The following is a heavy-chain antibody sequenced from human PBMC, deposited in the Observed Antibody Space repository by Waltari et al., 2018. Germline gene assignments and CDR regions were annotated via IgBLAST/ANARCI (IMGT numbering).Heavy chain of an antibody. CDR1: GGTFSSYA. V-gene: IGHV1-69*12. D-gene: IGHD1-1*01. CDR3: ARDPVQLERRRENWFDP. Sequence: QVQLVQSGAEVKKPGSSVKVSCKASGGTFSSYAISWVRQAPGHGLEWMGGIIPIVGPVNYDQKFQGRVTITADESTSTAYMELSSLRSEDTAVYYCARDPVQLERRRENWFDPWGQGTLVTVSS. J-gene: IGHJ5*02. CDR2: IIPIVGPV.